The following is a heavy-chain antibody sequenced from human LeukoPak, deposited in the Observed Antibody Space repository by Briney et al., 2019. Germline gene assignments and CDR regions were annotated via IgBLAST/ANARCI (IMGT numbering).Heavy chain of an antibody. D-gene: IGHD3-10*01. CDR2: ISGSGGST. V-gene: IGHV3-23*01. Sequence: PGGSLRLSCAASGFTFSNYAMNWVRQAPGRGLEWVSAISGSGGSTYYADSVKGRFTISRDHSKNTVFLHMNSLRAEDTALYYCARNYYGSGSYSRLDSWGQGTLVTVSS. CDR3: ARNYYGSGSYSRLDS. J-gene: IGHJ4*02. CDR1: GFTFSNYA.